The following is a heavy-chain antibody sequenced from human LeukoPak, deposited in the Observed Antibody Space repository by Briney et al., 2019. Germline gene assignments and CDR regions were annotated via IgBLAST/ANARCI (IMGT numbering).Heavy chain of an antibody. V-gene: IGHV4-4*07. CDR1: GASISSYY. CDR2: IYTSGST. D-gene: IGHD1-1*01. CDR3: ARDIGRRGFDY. J-gene: IGHJ4*02. Sequence: SETLSLTCTVSGASISSYYWSWIRQPAGEGLEWIGRIYTSGSTNYNPSLKSRVSMSVDTSKNQFSLKLSSVTAADTAVYYCARDIGRRGFDYWGQGTLVTVSS.